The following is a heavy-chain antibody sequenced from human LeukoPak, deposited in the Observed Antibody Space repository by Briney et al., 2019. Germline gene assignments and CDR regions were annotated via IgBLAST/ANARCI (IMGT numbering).Heavy chain of an antibody. Sequence: PGGSLKLSCAASGFTFRDSPMHLVRQASGKGLEWVGRSRSKPNSYATGYAASVKGRFTISRDDSINTAYLQMNSLKAEDTAVYFCATLTYPFDYWGQGILVTVSS. J-gene: IGHJ4*02. CDR1: GFTFRDSP. D-gene: IGHD3-16*01. CDR3: ATLTYPFDY. CDR2: SRSKPNSYAT. V-gene: IGHV3-73*01.